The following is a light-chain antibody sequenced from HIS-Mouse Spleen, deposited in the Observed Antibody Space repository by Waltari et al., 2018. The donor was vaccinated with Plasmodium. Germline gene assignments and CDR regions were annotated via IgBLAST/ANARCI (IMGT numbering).Light chain of an antibody. CDR3: YSTDSSGNHRV. CDR2: ENS. J-gene: IGLJ3*02. CDR1: ALPTKY. Sequence: SYELTQPPSVSVSPGQTARITCPGDALPTKYSYWYQPKAGQAPVLVIYENSKRTSGIPERFSGSSSGTMATLTISGAQVEDEADYYCYSTDSSGNHRVFGGGTKLTVL. V-gene: IGLV3-10*01.